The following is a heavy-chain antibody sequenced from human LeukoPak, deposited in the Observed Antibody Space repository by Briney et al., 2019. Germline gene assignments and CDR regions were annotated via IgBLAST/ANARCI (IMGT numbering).Heavy chain of an antibody. CDR2: ISSNGGGT. V-gene: IGHV3-64D*06. J-gene: IGHJ3*02. CDR3: VKDLWDDAFDI. CDR1: GFTFSSYA. Sequence: PGGSLRLSCSASGFTFSSYAMHWVRQAPGKGLEYVSAISSNGGGTYYADSVKGRFTISRDNSKNTLYLQMSSLRAEDTAVYYCVKDLWDDAFDIWGQGTMVTVSS. D-gene: IGHD1-26*01.